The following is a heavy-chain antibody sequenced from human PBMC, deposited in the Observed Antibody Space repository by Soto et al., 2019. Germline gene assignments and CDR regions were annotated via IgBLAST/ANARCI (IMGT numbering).Heavy chain of an antibody. J-gene: IGHJ4*02. CDR1: GGTFSSYA. D-gene: IGHD3-22*01. CDR2: IIPIFGTA. V-gene: IGHV1-69*05. Sequence: SVKVSCKASGGTFSSYAISWVRQAPGQGLEWMGGIIPIFGTANYAQKFQERVTITRDMSTSTAYMELSSLRSEDTAVYYCAAGYYDSSGYFDYWGQGTLVTVSS. CDR3: AAGYYDSSGYFDY.